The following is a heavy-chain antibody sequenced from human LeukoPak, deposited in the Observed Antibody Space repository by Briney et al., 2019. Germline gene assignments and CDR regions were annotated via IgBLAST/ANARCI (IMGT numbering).Heavy chain of an antibody. CDR3: ARDPHAGIFDS. Sequence: PGGSLSLTCATSGFTFGDFHMNWLRQAPGKGLEHVSYISSGGSTTYYADSVVGRFSISRDDAKNFLYLQMDSLRDGDTAVYYCARDPHAGIFDSWGQGNLVSVSS. D-gene: IGHD3-10*01. J-gene: IGHJ4*02. CDR1: GFTFGDFH. CDR2: ISSGGSTT. V-gene: IGHV3-48*02.